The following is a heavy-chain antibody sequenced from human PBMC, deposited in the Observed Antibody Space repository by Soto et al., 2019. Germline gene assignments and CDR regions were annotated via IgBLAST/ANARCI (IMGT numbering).Heavy chain of an antibody. Sequence: PSETLSLTCAVYGGSLSGYYWNWIRQPPGKGLEWIGEINHSGSTNYNPSLKSRVTKSVDTSKNQFSLKLTSVTAADTAVYYCARPKGMDVWGKGTPVTVSS. CDR3: ARPKGMDV. V-gene: IGHV4-34*01. J-gene: IGHJ6*04. CDR2: INHSGST. CDR1: GGSLSGYY.